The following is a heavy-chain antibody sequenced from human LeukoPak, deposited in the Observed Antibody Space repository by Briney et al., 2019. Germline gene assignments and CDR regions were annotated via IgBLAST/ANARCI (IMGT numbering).Heavy chain of an antibody. V-gene: IGHV1-8*01. CDR3: ARGEAVAALTRLPN. D-gene: IGHD6-19*01. CDR1: GYTFTSYD. CDR2: MNPNSGNT. Sequence: ASVKVSCKASGYTFTSYDINWVRQATGQGLEWMGWMNPNSGNTGYAQKFQGRVTMTRNASISTAYMELSSLRSEDTAVYYCARGEAVAALTRLPNWGQGTLVTVSS. J-gene: IGHJ4*02.